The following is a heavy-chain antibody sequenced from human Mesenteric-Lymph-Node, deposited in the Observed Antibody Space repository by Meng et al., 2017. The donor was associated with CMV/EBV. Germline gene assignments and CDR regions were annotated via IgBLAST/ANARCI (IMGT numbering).Heavy chain of an antibody. D-gene: IGHD6-13*01. V-gene: IGHV3-33*01. Sequence: GFTFSSYGMHWVRQAPGKGLEWVAVIWYDGSNKYYADSVKGRFTISRDNSKNTLYLQMNSLRAEDTAVYYCARASALLGSSWPLFDYWGQGTLVTVSS. CDR2: IWYDGSNK. CDR3: ARASALLGSSWPLFDY. J-gene: IGHJ4*02. CDR1: GFTFSSYG.